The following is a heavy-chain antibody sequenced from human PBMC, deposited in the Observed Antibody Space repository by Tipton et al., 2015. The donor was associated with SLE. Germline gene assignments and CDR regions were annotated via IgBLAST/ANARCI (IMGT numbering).Heavy chain of an antibody. V-gene: IGHV4-59*01. J-gene: IGHJ2*01. D-gene: IGHD1-1*01. CDR3: ARGATLYWYFDL. Sequence: TLSLTCTVSGGSISSYYWSWIRQPPGKGLEWIGYIYYSGSTNYNPSLKSRVTISVDTSKNQFSLKLSSVTAADTAVYYCARGATLYWYFDLWGQGTLVTVSS. CDR1: GGSISSYY. CDR2: IYYSGST.